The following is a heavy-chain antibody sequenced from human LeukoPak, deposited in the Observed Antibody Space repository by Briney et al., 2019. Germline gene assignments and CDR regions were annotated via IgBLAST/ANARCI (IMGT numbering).Heavy chain of an antibody. V-gene: IGHV3-23*01. CDR3: AKVGPTAAAYGDLDP. J-gene: IGHJ5*02. D-gene: IGHD6-13*01. CDR1: GFTFSNFA. CDR2: ISGSGGST. Sequence: GGSLRLSCAASGFTFSNFAMSWVRQAPGKGLEWVSTISGSGGSTYYADSVKGRFTISRGNSKNTLYLQMNSLRAEDTAVYYCAKVGPTAAAYGDLDPWGQGTLVTVSS.